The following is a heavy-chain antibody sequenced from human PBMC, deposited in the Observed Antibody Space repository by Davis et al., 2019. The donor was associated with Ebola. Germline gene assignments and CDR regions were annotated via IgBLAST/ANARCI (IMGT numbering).Heavy chain of an antibody. CDR1: GYTFTSYG. V-gene: IGHV1-18*01. D-gene: IGHD2-2*01. Sequence: AASVKVSCKASGYTFTSYGISWVRQAPGQGLEWMGWISAYNGNTNYAQKLQGRVTMTTDTSTSTAYMELRSLRSDDTAVYYCARGVVVPAAPTYYYYGMDVWGQGTTVTVSS. CDR3: ARGVVVPAAPTYYYYGMDV. CDR2: ISAYNGNT. J-gene: IGHJ6*02.